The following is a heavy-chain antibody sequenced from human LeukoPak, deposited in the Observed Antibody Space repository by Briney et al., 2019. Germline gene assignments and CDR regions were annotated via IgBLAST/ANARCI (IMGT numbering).Heavy chain of an antibody. CDR2: ISAHSGNT. CDR3: ARVPPNWNYESYYYYMDV. CDR1: GYTFITYG. D-gene: IGHD1-7*01. V-gene: IGHV1-18*01. Sequence: VASVKVSCKASGYTFITYGISWVRPAPGQGLEWMGWISAHSGNTNYAQKLQGRVTMTTDTSTSTAYMELRSLRSDDTAVYYCARVPPNWNYESYYYYMDVWGKGTTVTVSS. J-gene: IGHJ6*03.